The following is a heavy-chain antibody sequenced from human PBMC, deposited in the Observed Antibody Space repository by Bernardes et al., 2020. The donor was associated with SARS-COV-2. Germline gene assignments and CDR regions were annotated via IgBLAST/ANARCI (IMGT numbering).Heavy chain of an antibody. V-gene: IGHV1-46*01. CDR1: GFIFTSYY. Sequence: ASVKVSCKASGFIFTSYYMHWVRQTPGQGLEWMGIMGPSGDYPSYAQKFQGRVTMARDTSTTTVYMELSSLTSEDTAIYYCARAHPQTFDYWGQGTLVTVSS. CDR3: ARAHPQTFDY. CDR2: MGPSGDYP. J-gene: IGHJ4*02.